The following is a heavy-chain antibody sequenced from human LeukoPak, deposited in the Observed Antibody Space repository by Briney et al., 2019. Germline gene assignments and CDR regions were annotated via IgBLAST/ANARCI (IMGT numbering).Heavy chain of an antibody. CDR2: IYSGGST. CDR1: GFTVSSNY. Sequence: GGSLRLSCAASGFTVSSNYMSWVRQAPGKGLEWVSVIYSGGSTYYADSVEGRFTISRHNSKNTLYLQMNSLRAEDTAVYYCARDLAHAFDIWGQGTMVTVSS. J-gene: IGHJ3*02. V-gene: IGHV3-53*04. CDR3: ARDLAHAFDI.